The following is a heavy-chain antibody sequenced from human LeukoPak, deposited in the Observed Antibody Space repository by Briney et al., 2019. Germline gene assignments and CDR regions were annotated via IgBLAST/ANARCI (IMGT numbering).Heavy chain of an antibody. Sequence: PGGSLRLSCAASGFTFTTHAMNWVRQAPGKGLEWVSIIYSGGGTYYADSVKGRFTISRDNSKNTLYLQMNSLRADDTAVYYCARGCYYERSGYCPFDYWGPGTLVTVSS. D-gene: IGHD3-22*01. CDR3: ARGCYYERSGYCPFDY. J-gene: IGHJ4*02. CDR2: IYSGGGT. V-gene: IGHV3-53*01. CDR1: GFTFTTHA.